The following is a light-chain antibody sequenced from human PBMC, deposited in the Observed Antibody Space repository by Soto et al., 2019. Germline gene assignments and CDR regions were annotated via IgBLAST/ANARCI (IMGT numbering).Light chain of an antibody. CDR1: QSISSW. CDR2: DAS. CDR3: QQYHTWPIT. J-gene: IGKJ4*01. Sequence: GYRVTITCRASQSISSWLAWYQQKPGKAPKLLIYDASSLESGVPARFSGSGSGTEFTLTISSLQSEDCAIYYCQQYHTWPITFGGGTKVDIK. V-gene: IGKV1-5*01.